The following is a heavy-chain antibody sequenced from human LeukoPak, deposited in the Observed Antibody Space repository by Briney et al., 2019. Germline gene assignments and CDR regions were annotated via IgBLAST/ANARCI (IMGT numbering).Heavy chain of an antibody. D-gene: IGHD5-12*01. CDR1: GFTFSSYG. Sequence: GGSLRLSCAASGFTFSSYGMHWVRQAPGKGLEWVAVISYYGSNKYYADSVKGRFTISRDNSKNTLYLQMNSLRAEDTAVYYCAKGRYSGYGDFDYWGQGTLVTVSS. CDR2: ISYYGSNK. CDR3: AKGRYSGYGDFDY. J-gene: IGHJ4*02. V-gene: IGHV3-30*18.